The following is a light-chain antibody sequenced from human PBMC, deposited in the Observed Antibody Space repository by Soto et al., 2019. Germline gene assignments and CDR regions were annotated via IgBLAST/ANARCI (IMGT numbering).Light chain of an antibody. CDR2: GAS. J-gene: IGKJ4*01. Sequence: EIVMTQSPATLSVSPGERATLSCRASQSVSSNLAWYQQKPGQAPRHLIYGASTRATGFPARFSGGGSGTEFTLTISSLQSEDFAVYYCQQYNNWPLTFGGGTKVEIK. V-gene: IGKV3-15*01. CDR1: QSVSSN. CDR3: QQYNNWPLT.